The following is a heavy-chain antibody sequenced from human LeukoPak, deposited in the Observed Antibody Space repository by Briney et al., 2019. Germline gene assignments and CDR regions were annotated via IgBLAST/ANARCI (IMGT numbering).Heavy chain of an antibody. D-gene: IGHD4-17*01. V-gene: IGHV3-21*01. CDR1: GFTFSRYS. CDR2: ISDSSRHI. J-gene: IGHJ4*02. CDR3: ARAYTNGDYLDY. Sequence: PGGSLRLSCAASGFTFSRYSVTWVRQAPGKGLEWVSCISDSSRHIYYADSVKGRFTISRDNAKSSAPLQMNSLRVDDTAVYYCARAYTNGDYLDYWGQGTLVTVSS.